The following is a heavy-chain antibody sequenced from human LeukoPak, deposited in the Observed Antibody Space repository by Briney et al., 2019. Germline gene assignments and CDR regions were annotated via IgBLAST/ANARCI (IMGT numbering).Heavy chain of an antibody. J-gene: IGHJ6*02. D-gene: IGHD5-24*01. Sequence: PGGSLRLSCAAYGFTFSDYYMRWLRQAQGKGREWVSYISSSGSNIYYADSVKGRFTIYRDNAKNSLYLQMNRPRAEDTAVYYCARDGYNEIYYYYYGMDVWGQGTTVTVSS. CDR3: ARDGYNEIYYYYYGMDV. CDR2: ISSSGSNI. V-gene: IGHV3-11*01. CDR1: GFTFSDYY.